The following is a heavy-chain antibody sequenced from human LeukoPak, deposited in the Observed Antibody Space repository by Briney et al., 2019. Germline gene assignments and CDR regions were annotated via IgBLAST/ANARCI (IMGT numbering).Heavy chain of an antibody. V-gene: IGHV3-23*01. Sequence: PGGSLRLSCAGSGFTFSRHGMNRVRQAPGKGLEWVSGISPSGDITYYADSVKGRFSISRDNSKNTVFLQMNSLRAEDTAIYHCARDSAWIQFNDWGQGTLVTVSS. CDR3: ARDSAWIQFND. J-gene: IGHJ4*02. CDR2: ISPSGDIT. D-gene: IGHD5-18*01. CDR1: GFTFSRHG.